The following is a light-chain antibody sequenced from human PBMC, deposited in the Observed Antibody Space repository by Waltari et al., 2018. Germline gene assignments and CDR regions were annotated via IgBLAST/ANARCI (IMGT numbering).Light chain of an antibody. CDR1: QSISTY. CDR2: AAS. J-gene: IGKJ2*01. Sequence: DIQMTQSTDYLSASAADRVTITRRASQSISTYLNWYQEKPGKAPKLLISAASTLQGGVPSRFSGSGSGADFTLTISNLQPDDYATYYCQQSYSIPCAFGQGTKLEIK. V-gene: IGKV1-39*01. CDR3: QQSYSIPCA.